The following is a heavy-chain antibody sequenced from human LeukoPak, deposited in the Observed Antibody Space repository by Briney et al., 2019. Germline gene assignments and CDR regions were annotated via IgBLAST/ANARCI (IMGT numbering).Heavy chain of an antibody. D-gene: IGHD6-25*01. J-gene: IGHJ6*03. V-gene: IGHV3-23*01. CDR2: INGGGGST. CDR1: GFTFSSYA. Sequence: HPGGSLRLSCAASGFTFSSYAMSWVRQAPGKGLDWVSSINGGGGSTYYADSVKGRFTISRDNSKNTLYLQMNSLRAEDTAVYYCARDRGRYYMDVWGKGTTVTISS. CDR3: ARDRGRYYMDV.